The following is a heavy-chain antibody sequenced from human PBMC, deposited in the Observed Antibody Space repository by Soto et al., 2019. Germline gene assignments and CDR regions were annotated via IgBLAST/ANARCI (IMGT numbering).Heavy chain of an antibody. J-gene: IGHJ3*02. V-gene: IGHV1-46*01. CDR2: IDPSGGST. D-gene: IGHD1-26*01. Sequence: ASVKVSCKASGYTFTAFNIYWVRQAPGQGLEWMGIIDPSGGSTSYSQKFQGRVTMTRDTSTSTVYMELNSLRSEDTAVFYCARDSGHYYRSDAFDKWGQGTMVTVSS. CDR1: GYTFTAFN. CDR3: ARDSGHYYRSDAFDK.